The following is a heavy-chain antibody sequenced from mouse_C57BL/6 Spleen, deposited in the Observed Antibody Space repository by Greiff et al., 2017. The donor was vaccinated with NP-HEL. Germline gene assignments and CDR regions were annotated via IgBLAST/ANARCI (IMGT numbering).Heavy chain of an antibody. Sequence: QVQLQQPGAELVKPGASVKMSCKASGYTFTSYWITWVKQRPGQGLEWIGDIYPGSGSTNYNEKFKSKATLTVDTSSSTAYMQLSSLTSEDSAVYYCARSRDGYHSYYAMDYWGQGTSVTVSS. D-gene: IGHD2-3*01. V-gene: IGHV1-55*01. CDR2: IYPGSGST. J-gene: IGHJ4*01. CDR3: ARSRDGYHSYYAMDY. CDR1: GYTFTSYW.